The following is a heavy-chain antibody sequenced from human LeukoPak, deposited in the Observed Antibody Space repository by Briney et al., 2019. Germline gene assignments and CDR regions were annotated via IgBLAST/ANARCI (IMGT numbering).Heavy chain of an antibody. CDR2: INSRNTI. CDR3: VSGVAMDV. Sequence: GGSLRLSCIDSGFTFSTSELNWVRQAPGTGLEWLAFINSRNTIYYADSVRGRFTISRDNAKNSLYLQMNSLTVEDAAVYYCVSGVAMDVWGQGTTVTVSS. CDR1: GFTFSTSE. D-gene: IGHD3-10*01. J-gene: IGHJ6*02. V-gene: IGHV3-48*03.